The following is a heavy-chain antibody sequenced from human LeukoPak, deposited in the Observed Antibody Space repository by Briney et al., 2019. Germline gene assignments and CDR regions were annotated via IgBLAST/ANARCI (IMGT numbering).Heavy chain of an antibody. CDR1: GYTFTGYY. CDR3: ARCAYPNEEFLQH. V-gene: IGHV1-46*01. CDR2: IYPSGGRT. Sequence: ASVKVSCKASGYTFTGYYLHWVRQAPGQGREWMGIIYPSGGRTTYAQKFQGRVTMTRDTSTSTVYMELSSLRSEDTAVYYCARCAYPNEEFLQHWGQGTLVTVSS. J-gene: IGHJ1*01. D-gene: IGHD3-16*01.